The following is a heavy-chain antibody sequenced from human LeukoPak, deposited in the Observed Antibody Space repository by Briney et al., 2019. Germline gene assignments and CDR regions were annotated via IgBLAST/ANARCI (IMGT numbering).Heavy chain of an antibody. CDR3: ARGGFYSNTAGRLDY. CDR2: IYYSGST. D-gene: IGHD4-11*01. CDR1: GGSISSSSYY. J-gene: IGHJ4*02. V-gene: IGHV4-39*01. Sequence: SETLSLTCTVSGGSISSSSYYWGWIRQPPGKGLEWIGSIYYSGSTYYNPSLKSRVTISVDTSKNQFSLKLSSVTAADTAVYYCARGGFYSNTAGRLDYWGQGTLVSVSS.